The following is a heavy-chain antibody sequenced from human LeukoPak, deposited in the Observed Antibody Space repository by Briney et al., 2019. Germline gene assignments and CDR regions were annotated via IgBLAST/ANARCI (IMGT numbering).Heavy chain of an antibody. CDR2: LSSSSTYI. CDR3: ARGYYDFWSGYSTPFDY. J-gene: IGHJ4*02. CDR1: GFTFGDHS. Sequence: GGSLRLSCAASGFTFGDHSMSWVRQAPGKGLEWVSSLSSSSTYIYYADSVKGRFTTSRDNAKNSLYLQMNSLRAEDTAVYYCARGYYDFWSGYSTPFDYWGQGTLVTVSS. D-gene: IGHD3-3*01. V-gene: IGHV3-21*01.